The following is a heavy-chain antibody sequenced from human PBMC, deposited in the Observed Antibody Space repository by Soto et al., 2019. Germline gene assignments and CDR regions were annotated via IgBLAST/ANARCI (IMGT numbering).Heavy chain of an antibody. CDR1: GGTFSSYA. CDR2: IIPIFGTA. D-gene: IGHD3-22*01. V-gene: IGHV1-69*13. Sequence: GASVKVSFKASGGTFSSYAISWVRQAPGQGLEWMGGIIPIFGTANYAQKFQGRVTITADESTSTAYMELSSLRSEDTAVYYCARQSYDSSGYYYFDYWGQGTLVTVSS. CDR3: ARQSYDSSGYYYFDY. J-gene: IGHJ4*02.